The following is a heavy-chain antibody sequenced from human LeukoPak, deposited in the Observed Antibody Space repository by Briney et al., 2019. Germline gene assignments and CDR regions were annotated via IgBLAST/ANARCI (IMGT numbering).Heavy chain of an antibody. J-gene: IGHJ3*02. V-gene: IGHV4-59*11. Sequence: SETLSLTCTVSGGSISSHYWSWIRQPPGKGLEWIGYIYYSGSTNYNHSLKSRVTISVDTSKNQFSLKLSSVTAADTAVYYCARDHLDSSGYFDAFDIWGQGTMVTVSS. D-gene: IGHD3-22*01. CDR3: ARDHLDSSGYFDAFDI. CDR2: IYYSGST. CDR1: GGSISSHY.